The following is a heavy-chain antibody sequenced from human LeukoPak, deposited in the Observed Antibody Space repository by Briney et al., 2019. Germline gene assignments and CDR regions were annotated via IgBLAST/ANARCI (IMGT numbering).Heavy chain of an antibody. V-gene: IGHV5-51*01. CDR3: ARQLGYCSGGSCYEDYYGMDV. Sequence: PGESLKISCQASGYIFTDYWIGWVRQMPGKGLEWMGIIYPVNLNILYSPSFQGLVTISLDKSITTAYLQWSSLKASDTAMYYCARQLGYCSGGSCYEDYYGMDVWGQGTTVTVSS. D-gene: IGHD2-15*01. CDR2: IYPVNLNI. J-gene: IGHJ6*02. CDR1: GYIFTDYW.